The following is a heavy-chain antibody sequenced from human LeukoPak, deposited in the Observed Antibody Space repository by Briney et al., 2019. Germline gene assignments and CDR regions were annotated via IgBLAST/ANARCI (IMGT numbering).Heavy chain of an antibody. D-gene: IGHD3-22*01. V-gene: IGHV4-61*02. CDR3: ARASYSYDINGWVPFDY. CDR1: GNSISSGDNY. J-gene: IGHJ4*02. Sequence: PSEALSLTCTVSGNSISSGDNYWSWIRQPAGKGLEWIGRIYTSGSTNYNPSLKSRVTISGDTSKNQFSLRLSSVTAADTAVYYCARASYSYDINGWVPFDYWGQGTLVTVSS. CDR2: IYTSGST.